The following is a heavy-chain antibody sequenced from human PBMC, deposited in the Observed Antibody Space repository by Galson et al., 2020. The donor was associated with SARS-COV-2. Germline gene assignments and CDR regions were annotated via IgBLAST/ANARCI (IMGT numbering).Heavy chain of an antibody. CDR3: ARNMMVRGVGFDD. CDR1: EFTIGGSY. D-gene: IGHD3-10*01. Sequence: TGGTLRLSCEASEFTIGGSYMSWVRQAPGKGLEWVSVIYSGGSTYYADSMKGRFTISRDNSKNTLYLQIKSLRAEDTAVYYCARNMMVRGVGFDDWGQGTPVTVSS. J-gene: IGHJ4*02. V-gene: IGHV3-66*01. CDR2: IYSGGST.